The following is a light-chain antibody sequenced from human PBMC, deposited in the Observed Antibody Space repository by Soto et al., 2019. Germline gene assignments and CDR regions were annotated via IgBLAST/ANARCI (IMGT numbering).Light chain of an antibody. Sequence: DIVLTQSPGTLSLSPGERAMLSCRASQRVSNSYLAWYQQKPGQAPRLLIYGATSRATGIPDRFSGSGSGTDFALTISRLEPEDCAVYYCQQYGNSPWTFGQGTKVEIQ. CDR2: GAT. J-gene: IGKJ1*01. CDR1: QRVSNSY. V-gene: IGKV3-20*01. CDR3: QQYGNSPWT.